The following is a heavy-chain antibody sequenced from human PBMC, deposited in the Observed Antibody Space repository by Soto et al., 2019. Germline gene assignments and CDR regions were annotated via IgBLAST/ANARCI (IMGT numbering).Heavy chain of an antibody. Sequence: ASVKVSCQASGYTFTEYGVSWVRQAPGQGLEWMGWISSYNGNTNSAQKFQDRVTMTTDTSTSTAYMELRSLRSDDTAVYYCARDSRAVIILGLPITTWDVWGQGTTVTVS. V-gene: IGHV1-18*01. CDR2: ISSYNGNT. CDR3: ARDSRAVIILGLPITTWDV. D-gene: IGHD3-22*01. CDR1: GYTFTEYG. J-gene: IGHJ6*02.